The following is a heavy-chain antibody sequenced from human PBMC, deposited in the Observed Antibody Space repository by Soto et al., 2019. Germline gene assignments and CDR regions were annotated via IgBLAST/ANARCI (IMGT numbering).Heavy chain of an antibody. CDR2: ISWNSGNI. V-gene: IGHV3-9*01. Sequence: EVQLVESGGGLVQPGRSLRLSCAASGFTFDDYGMHWVRQAPGKGLGWVSGISWNSGNIGYADSVKGRFTSSRDNAKNSLYLQMNSLRGEDTALYYCAKDPSPDLAHGTDVWAQGTTVTASS. CDR1: GFTFDDYG. J-gene: IGHJ6*02. CDR3: AKDPSPDLAHGTDV.